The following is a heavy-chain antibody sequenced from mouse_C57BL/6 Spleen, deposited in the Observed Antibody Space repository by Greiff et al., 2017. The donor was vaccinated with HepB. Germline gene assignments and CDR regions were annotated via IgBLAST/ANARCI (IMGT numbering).Heavy chain of an antibody. Sequence: EVKLMESGGGLVQSGRSLRLSCATSGFTFSDFYMEWVRQAPGKGLEWIAASRNKANDYTTEYSASVKGRFIVSRDTSQSILYLQMNALRAEDTAIYYCARDARGYYDYDGWYFDVWGTRTTVTVSS. CDR1: GFTFSDFY. D-gene: IGHD2-4*01. V-gene: IGHV7-1*01. CDR2: SRNKANDYTT. J-gene: IGHJ1*03. CDR3: ARDARGYYDYDGWYFDV.